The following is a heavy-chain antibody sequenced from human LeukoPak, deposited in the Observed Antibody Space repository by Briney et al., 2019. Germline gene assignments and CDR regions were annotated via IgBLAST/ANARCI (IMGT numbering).Heavy chain of an antibody. CDR3: ARGAGVGATGGFDY. J-gene: IGHJ4*02. CDR2: IIPIFGTA. CDR1: GGTFSSYA. Sequence: ASVKVSCKASGGTFSSYAISWVRQAPGQGLEWMGGIIPIFGTANYAQKFQGRVTITADESTSTAYMELSSLRSEDTAVYYCARGAGVGATGGFDYWGQGTLVTVSS. V-gene: IGHV1-69*13. D-gene: IGHD1-26*01.